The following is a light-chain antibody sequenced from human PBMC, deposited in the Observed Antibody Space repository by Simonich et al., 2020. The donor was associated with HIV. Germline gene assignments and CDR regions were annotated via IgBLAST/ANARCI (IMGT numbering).Light chain of an antibody. CDR3: QQFYNTPPLFT. J-gene: IGKJ3*01. CDR1: QSVLYSSNPKNY. CDR2: WAS. Sequence: DIVMTQSPDSLAVSLGERATINCKSTQSVLYSSNPKNYLAWYQQKPGHPPNLLIYWASTRESGVPDRFSGSGSGTDFTLTISSLQAEDVAVYDCQQFYNTPPLFTFGPGTKVDIK. V-gene: IGKV4-1*01.